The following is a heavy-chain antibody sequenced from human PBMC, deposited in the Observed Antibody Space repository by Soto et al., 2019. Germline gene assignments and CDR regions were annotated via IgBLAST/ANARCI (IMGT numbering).Heavy chain of an antibody. CDR1: GGTFSSYA. J-gene: IGHJ5*02. D-gene: IGHD6-13*01. Sequence: SVEVSCKASGGTFSSYAISWVRQAPGQGLEWMGGIIPIFGTANYAQKFQGRVTITADESTSTAYMELSSLRSEDTAVYYCARGRQGSRWLNWFDPWGQGTLVTVSS. CDR2: IIPIFGTA. V-gene: IGHV1-69*13. CDR3: ARGRQGSRWLNWFDP.